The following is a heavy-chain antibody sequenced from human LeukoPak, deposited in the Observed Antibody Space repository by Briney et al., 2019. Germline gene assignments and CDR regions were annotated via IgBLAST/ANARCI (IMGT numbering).Heavy chain of an antibody. Sequence: GGSLRLSCAASGFTFSDYYMTWIRQAPGKGLEWVSYIANSGSTVYYADSVKGQFTISRDNAESSLFLQMYSLRAEDTAVYYCAGGRRDGYNFDYWGQGTLVTVSS. CDR3: AGGRRDGYNFDY. D-gene: IGHD5-12*01. V-gene: IGHV3-11*01. CDR1: GFTFSDYY. J-gene: IGHJ4*02. CDR2: IANSGSTV.